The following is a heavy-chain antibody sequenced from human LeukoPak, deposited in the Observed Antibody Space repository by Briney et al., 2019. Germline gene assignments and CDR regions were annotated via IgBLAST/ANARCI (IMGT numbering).Heavy chain of an antibody. CDR3: ARDPGAGEWEPDY. D-gene: IGHD1-26*01. CDR1: GFTFSSST. J-gene: IGHJ4*02. V-gene: IGHV3-21*01. Sequence: KPGGSLRLSCAASGFTFSSSTMNWVRQAPGKGLEWVSCISSGSSYIHYADSVKGRFTISRDNAKNSLYLQMNSLRAEDTAVYYCARDPGAGEWEPDYWGQGTLVTVSS. CDR2: ISSGSSYI.